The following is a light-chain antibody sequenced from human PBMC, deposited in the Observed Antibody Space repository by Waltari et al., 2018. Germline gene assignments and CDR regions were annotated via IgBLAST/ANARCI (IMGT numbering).Light chain of an antibody. Sequence: SYELTQPPSVSVSPGQTARITCSGRALPRQYVSWYQQKPGQAPVMVLSRDVERPSGIPERFSASTTGTTVTLTIRGVQAEDDADYYCQSADRGDSDSDWVFGGGTKLTVL. J-gene: IGLJ3*02. CDR2: RDV. CDR1: ALPRQY. CDR3: QSADRGDSDSDWV. V-gene: IGLV3-25*03.